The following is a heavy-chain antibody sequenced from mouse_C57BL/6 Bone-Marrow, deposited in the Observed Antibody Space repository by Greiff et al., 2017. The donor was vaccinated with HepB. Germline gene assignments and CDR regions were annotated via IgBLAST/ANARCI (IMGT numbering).Heavy chain of an antibody. CDR3: ARDRRGYYGSSSYYFDY. CDR2: ISDGGSYT. D-gene: IGHD1-1*01. CDR1: GFTFSSYA. Sequence: EVKLMESGGGLVKPGGSLKLSCAASGFTFSSYAMSWVRQTPEKRLEWVATISDGGSYTYYPDNVKGRFTISRDNAKNNLYLQMSHLKSEDTAMYYCARDRRGYYGSSSYYFDYWGQGTTLTVSS. V-gene: IGHV5-4*01. J-gene: IGHJ2*01.